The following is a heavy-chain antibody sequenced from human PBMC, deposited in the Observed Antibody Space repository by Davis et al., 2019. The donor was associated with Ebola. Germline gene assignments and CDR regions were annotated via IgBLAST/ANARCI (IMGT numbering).Heavy chain of an antibody. V-gene: IGHV4-39*07. Sequence: MPSETLSLTCTVSGCSISSSSYYWGWIRQPPGKGLAWIGSLYYSGSTYYHPSLKSRVTISVDKSKNQFSLKLISVTAADPAGYYCARYFDWLGFDYWGQGTLVTVSS. CDR3: ARYFDWLGFDY. CDR2: LYYSGST. CDR1: GCSISSSSYY. D-gene: IGHD3-9*01. J-gene: IGHJ4*02.